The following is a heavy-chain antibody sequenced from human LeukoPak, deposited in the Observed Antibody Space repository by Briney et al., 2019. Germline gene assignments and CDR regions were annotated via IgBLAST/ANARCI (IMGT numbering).Heavy chain of an antibody. CDR3: AKYQTTVTEFNY. V-gene: IGHV3-21*01. CDR1: GFTFSSYS. CDR2: ISSSSSYI. D-gene: IGHD4-17*01. J-gene: IGHJ4*02. Sequence: GGSLRLSCAASGFTFSSYSMNWVRQAPGKGLEWVSSISSSSSYIYYADSVKGRFTISRDNAKNSLYLQMNSLRAEDTAVYYCAKYQTTVTEFNYWGQGTLVTVSS.